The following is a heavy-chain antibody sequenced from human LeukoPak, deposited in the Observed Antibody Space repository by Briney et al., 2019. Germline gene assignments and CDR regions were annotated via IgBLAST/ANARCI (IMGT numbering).Heavy chain of an antibody. CDR2: IWYDGSNK. CDR3: ARGDYSNYSYYGMDV. D-gene: IGHD4-11*01. Sequence: GGSLRLSCAASGFTFNNYGMHWVRQAPGKGLEWVAVIWYDGSNKYYADSVKGRFTISRDNSKNTLYLQMNSLRAEDTAVYYCARGDYSNYSYYGMDVWGQGTTVTVSS. V-gene: IGHV3-33*08. J-gene: IGHJ6*02. CDR1: GFTFNNYG.